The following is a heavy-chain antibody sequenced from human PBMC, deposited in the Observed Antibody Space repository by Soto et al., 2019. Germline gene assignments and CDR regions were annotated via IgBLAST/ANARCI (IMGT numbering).Heavy chain of an antibody. CDR1: GFTFSSYG. V-gene: IGHV3-33*01. CDR3: ARDYPRYFWSGYATHYFDY. Sequence: GGSLRLSCAASGFTFSSYGMHWVRQAPGKGLEWVAVIWYDGSNKYYADSVKGRFTISRDNSKNTLYLQMNSLRAEDTAVYYCARDYPRYFWSGYATHYFDYWGQGTLVTVSS. D-gene: IGHD3-3*01. J-gene: IGHJ4*02. CDR2: IWYDGSNK.